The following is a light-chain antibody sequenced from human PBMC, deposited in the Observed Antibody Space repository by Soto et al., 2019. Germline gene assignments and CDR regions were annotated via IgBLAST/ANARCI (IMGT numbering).Light chain of an antibody. CDR1: QSVSIN. CDR2: AAS. Sequence: EIVMTQSPVTLSVSPGERATLSCRASQSVSINLAWYQQKPGQAPRLLIYAASTRATGIPARFSGSGSGTEFTLTISSLQSEDVALYFCQQYNDWPPGVTFGPGSRVEIK. CDR3: QQYNDWPPGVT. J-gene: IGKJ1*01. V-gene: IGKV3-15*01.